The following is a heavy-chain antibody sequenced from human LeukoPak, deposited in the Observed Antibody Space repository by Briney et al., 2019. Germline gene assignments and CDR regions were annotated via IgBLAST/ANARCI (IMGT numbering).Heavy chain of an antibody. Sequence: SETLSLTCTVSGGSISSYYWSWIRQPPGKGLEWIGYIYYSGSTNYNPSLKSRVTISVDTSKNQFSLKLSSVTAADTAVYYCARARITRHSSSSVYYYGMDVWGQGTTVTVSS. J-gene: IGHJ6*02. CDR3: ARARITRHSSSSVYYYGMDV. V-gene: IGHV4-59*01. CDR1: GGSISSYY. D-gene: IGHD6-6*01. CDR2: IYYSGST.